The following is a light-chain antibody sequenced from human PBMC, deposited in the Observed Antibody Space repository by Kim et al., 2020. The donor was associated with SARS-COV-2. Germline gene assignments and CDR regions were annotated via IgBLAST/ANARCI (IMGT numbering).Light chain of an antibody. V-gene: IGLV1-47*01. CDR1: SSNNGSNY. J-gene: IGLJ3*02. Sequence: PGQRVTISCSGSSSNNGSNYVYWYQQLPGTAPKLLIYRNSQRPSGVPDRFSGSKSGTSASLAISGLRSEDEADYYCAAWDDSLSGVFGGGTQLTVL. CDR2: RNS. CDR3: AAWDDSLSGV.